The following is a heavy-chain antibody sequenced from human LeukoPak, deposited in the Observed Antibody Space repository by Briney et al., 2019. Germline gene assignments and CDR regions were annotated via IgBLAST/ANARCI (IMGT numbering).Heavy chain of an antibody. V-gene: IGHV4-39*01. D-gene: IGHD3-16*01. CDR1: GGSISISNYY. CDR2: IYYSGST. CDR3: VRRRGTNREYYFDS. Sequence: SETLSLTCTVSGGSISISNYYWGWIRQPPGKGLEWIGTIYYSGSTYYSPSLKSRVTISVDTSKNQFSLKLSSVTAADTAVYYCVRRRGTNREYYFDSWGQGTLVTVSS. J-gene: IGHJ4*02.